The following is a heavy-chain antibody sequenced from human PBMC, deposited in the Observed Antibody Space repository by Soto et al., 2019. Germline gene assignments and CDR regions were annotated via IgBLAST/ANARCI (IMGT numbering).Heavy chain of an antibody. J-gene: IGHJ6*04. CDR2: ISYDGSNK. CDR3: AKERVAPTGLNYYYYGMDV. V-gene: IGHV3-30*18. CDR1: GFTFSSYG. D-gene: IGHD1-1*01. Sequence: QVQLVESGGGVVQPGRSLRLSCAASGFTFSSYGMHWVRQAPGKGLELVAVISYDGSNKYYADSVKGRFTISRDNSKNTLNLQMNSLGAEDTAVYYCAKERVAPTGLNYYYYGMDVWGKGTTVTVSS.